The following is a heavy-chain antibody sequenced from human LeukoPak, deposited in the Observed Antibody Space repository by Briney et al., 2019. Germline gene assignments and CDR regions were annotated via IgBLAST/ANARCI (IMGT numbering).Heavy chain of an antibody. Sequence: GGSLRLSCAASGFTFSSYAMSWVRQAPGKGLEWVSAISGSGGSTYYADSVKGRFTISRDNAKNSLYLQMISLRAEDTAVYYCARDPITGDGVWYYWGQGTLVTVSS. D-gene: IGHD7-27*01. CDR2: ISGSGGST. J-gene: IGHJ4*02. CDR3: ARDPITGDGVWYY. CDR1: GFTFSSYA. V-gene: IGHV3-23*01.